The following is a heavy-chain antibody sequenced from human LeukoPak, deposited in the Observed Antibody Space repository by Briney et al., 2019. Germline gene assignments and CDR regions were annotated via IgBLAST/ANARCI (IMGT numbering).Heavy chain of an antibody. CDR3: ARVLNYRVGTSTVNFASEIDY. V-gene: IGHV3-74*01. Sequence: GGSLRLSCAAYGFTFSRYWMHWVRQAPGKGLVWVSRINTDGSSTDYADSVKGRFTMSRDNAKNTLHLQLNSLRVEDTAVYYCARVLNYRVGTSTVNFASEIDYWGQGTLVTVSS. CDR1: GFTFSRYW. J-gene: IGHJ4*02. CDR2: INTDGSST. D-gene: IGHD4-11*01.